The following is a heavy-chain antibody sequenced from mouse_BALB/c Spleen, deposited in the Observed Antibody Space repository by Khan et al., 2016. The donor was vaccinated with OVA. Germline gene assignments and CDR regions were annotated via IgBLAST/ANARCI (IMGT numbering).Heavy chain of an antibody. CDR3: ARWFDY. CDR2: INYSGGT. J-gene: IGHJ3*01. Sequence: EVKLLESGPGLVKPSQSLSLTCTVTGYSITSDYAWNWIRQFPGNKLEWMGYINYSGGTSYLPSLKSRISITRDTSKNQFFLQLNSVTTEDTATCYCARWFDYWGQGTLVTVS. CDR1: GYSITSDYA. V-gene: IGHV3-2*02.